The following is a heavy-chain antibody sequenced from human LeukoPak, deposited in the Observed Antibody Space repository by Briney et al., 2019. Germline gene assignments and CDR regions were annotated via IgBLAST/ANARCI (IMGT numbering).Heavy chain of an antibody. J-gene: IGHJ4*02. Sequence: ASVKVSCKASGYMFTGYYIHWVRQAPGQGLEWMGWIIPNSGGTNYAQKFQGRVTMTRDTSISTAYMELSRLRSEDTAVYYCARLSLWRGDPDHWGQGTLVTVSS. D-gene: IGHD3-10*01. CDR2: IIPNSGGT. CDR1: GYMFTGYY. CDR3: ARLSLWRGDPDH. V-gene: IGHV1-2*02.